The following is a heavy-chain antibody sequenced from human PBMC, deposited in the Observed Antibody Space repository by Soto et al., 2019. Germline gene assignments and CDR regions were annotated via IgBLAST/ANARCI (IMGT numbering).Heavy chain of an antibody. Sequence: SETLSLTCTVSGGSITDYSWVWIRQPAGKGLEWIGRIFSSGSTNYNPSLKGRITMSLDTSKNQFSLKLNSATATDTAVYFCTRDQGVVVTADNWFDPWGQGILVTVSS. D-gene: IGHD2-21*02. J-gene: IGHJ5*02. CDR3: TRDQGVVVTADNWFDP. CDR1: GGSITDYS. V-gene: IGHV4-4*07. CDR2: IFSSGST.